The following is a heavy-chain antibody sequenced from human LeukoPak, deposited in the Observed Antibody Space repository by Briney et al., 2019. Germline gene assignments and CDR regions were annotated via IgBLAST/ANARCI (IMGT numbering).Heavy chain of an antibody. CDR3: AREGPSPVVPVTHWFDP. CDR1: GFIFRNYA. D-gene: IGHD2-2*01. CDR2: ISYDGSNS. Sequence: GGSLRLSCVASGFIFRNYANHWVRQAPGRGLEWVAVISYDGSNSYYANSVKGRFTVSRDNSKNTLSLQMSSLRPEDTAVYYCAREGPSPVVPVTHWFDPWGQGTLVSVSS. J-gene: IGHJ5*02. V-gene: IGHV3-30-3*01.